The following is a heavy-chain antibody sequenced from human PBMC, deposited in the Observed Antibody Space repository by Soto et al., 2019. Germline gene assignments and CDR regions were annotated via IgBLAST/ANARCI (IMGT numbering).Heavy chain of an antibody. V-gene: IGHV4-61*08. J-gene: IGHJ4*02. CDR1: GGSISSGGYS. D-gene: IGHD5-18*01. Sequence: SETLSLTCAVSGGSISSGGYSWSWIRQPPGKGLEWIGYIYHSGSTYYNPSLKSRVTMTTDTPTSTAYMELRSLTSDDTAVYYCARERDEIRGYSFADWGQGTLVTVSS. CDR3: ARERDEIRGYSFAD. CDR2: IYHSGST.